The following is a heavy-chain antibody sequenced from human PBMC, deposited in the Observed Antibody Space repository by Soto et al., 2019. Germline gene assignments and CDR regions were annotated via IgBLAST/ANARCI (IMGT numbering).Heavy chain of an antibody. Sequence: QVQLQESGLGLVKPSQTLSLTCSVSGGSISNGDYDWSWIRQPPGKVLEWIGYIHYSGSTFYNSSLQSRLTISVDTSKNQFPLTLSSLTAADTTVYYCVISRLGVELFAPWGQAMRVTVSS. CDR3: VISRLGVELFAP. CDR1: GGSISNGDYD. D-gene: IGHD3-3*01. CDR2: IHYSGST. V-gene: IGHV4-30-4*01. J-gene: IGHJ5*02.